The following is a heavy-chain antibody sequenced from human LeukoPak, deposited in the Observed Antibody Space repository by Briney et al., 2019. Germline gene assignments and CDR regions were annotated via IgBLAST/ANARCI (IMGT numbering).Heavy chain of an antibody. Sequence: GGSLRLSCAASGFIFGDYAMNWVRQAPGKGLEWVACITGAGCITYYADSVKGRFTISRQNSKNTLSLQMNSLRAEDTTLYYCARRSPYYYMDVWGKGTTVTVSS. CDR2: ITGAGCIT. CDR1: GFIFGDYA. D-gene: IGHD3-10*01. CDR3: ARRSPYYYMDV. J-gene: IGHJ6*03. V-gene: IGHV3-23*01.